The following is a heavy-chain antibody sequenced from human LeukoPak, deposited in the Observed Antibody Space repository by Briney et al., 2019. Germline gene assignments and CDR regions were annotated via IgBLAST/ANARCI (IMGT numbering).Heavy chain of an antibody. CDR2: ISSSSSYI. Sequence: GGSLRLSCAASGFTFSSYSMNWVRQAPGKGLEWVSSISSSSSYIYYADSVKGRFTISRDNAKNSLYLQMNSLRAEDTAVYYCAKDIALEAAATATTQDHNWGQGTLVTVSS. CDR3: AKDIALEAAATATTQDHN. CDR1: GFTFSSYS. J-gene: IGHJ4*02. D-gene: IGHD6-13*01. V-gene: IGHV3-21*01.